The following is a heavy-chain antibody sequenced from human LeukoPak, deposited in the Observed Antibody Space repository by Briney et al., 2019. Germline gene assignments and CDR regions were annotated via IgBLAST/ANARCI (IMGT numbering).Heavy chain of an antibody. CDR1: GGSFSGYY. CDR3: ARGGGYYYMDV. V-gene: IGHV4-34*01. Sequence: PSETLSLTCAVYGGSFSGYYWSWIRQPPGKGLEWIGEINPSGSTNYNPSLKSRVTTSVDTSKNQFSLKLSSVTAADTAVYYCARGGGYYYMDVWDKGTTVTVSS. D-gene: IGHD3-16*01. CDR2: INPSGST. J-gene: IGHJ6*03.